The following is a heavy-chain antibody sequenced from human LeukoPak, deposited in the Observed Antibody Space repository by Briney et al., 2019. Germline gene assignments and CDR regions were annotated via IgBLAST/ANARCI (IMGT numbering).Heavy chain of an antibody. CDR1: GFTFSSYG. V-gene: IGHV3-33*01. D-gene: IGHD1-26*01. Sequence: GGSLRLSCAASGFTFSSYGMHWVRQAPGKGLEWVAVIWYDGSNKYYADSVKGRFTISRDNSKNTLYLQMNSLKTEDTAVYYCTTVEGATLYYYYGMDVWGQGTTVTVSS. CDR2: IWYDGSNK. J-gene: IGHJ6*02. CDR3: TTVEGATLYYYYGMDV.